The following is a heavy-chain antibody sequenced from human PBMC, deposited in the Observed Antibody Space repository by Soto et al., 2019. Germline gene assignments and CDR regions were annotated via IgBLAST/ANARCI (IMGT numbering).Heavy chain of an antibody. D-gene: IGHD3-9*01. V-gene: IGHV4-59*01. Sequence: SETLSLTCTVSGVSITSYFWSCIRQTPWKGLDWIVSISFSGATYSNPSLKGRAALSVDTDGNHLSLTLNSVTSADTAVYFCARDRRDGHKRYFEFCGQGNQVTVSS. CDR1: GVSITSYF. CDR2: ISFSGAT. J-gene: IGHJ4*02. CDR3: ARDRRDGHKRYFEF.